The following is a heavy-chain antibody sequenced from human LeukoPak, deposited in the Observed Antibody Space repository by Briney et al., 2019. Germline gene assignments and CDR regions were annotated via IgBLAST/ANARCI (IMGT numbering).Heavy chain of an antibody. V-gene: IGHV4-59*11. D-gene: IGHD6-19*01. CDR3: ARGVAV. J-gene: IGHJ4*02. CDR1: GGSINSHC. Sequence: ASETLSLTCTVSGGSINSHCWSWIRQPPGKGLEWIGLIHYSGYTSYSPSLRSRVTISLDTSKTQFSLRVSSVTAADTAVYYCARGVAVWGQGTLVTVSS. CDR2: IHYSGYT.